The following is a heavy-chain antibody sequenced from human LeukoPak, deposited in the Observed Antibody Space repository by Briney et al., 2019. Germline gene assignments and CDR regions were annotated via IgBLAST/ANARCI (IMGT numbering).Heavy chain of an antibody. CDR2: ISAYNGNT. D-gene: IGHD3-22*01. Sequence: GASVKVSCKASGYTFTSYGISWVRQAPGQGLEWMGWISAYNGNTNYAQKLQGRVTMTTDTSTSTAYMELRSLRSDDTAVYYCARDNPYYYDSSGYYEIEYFDYWGQGTWSPSPQ. V-gene: IGHV1-18*01. CDR1: GYTFTSYG. J-gene: IGHJ4*02. CDR3: ARDNPYYYDSSGYYEIEYFDY.